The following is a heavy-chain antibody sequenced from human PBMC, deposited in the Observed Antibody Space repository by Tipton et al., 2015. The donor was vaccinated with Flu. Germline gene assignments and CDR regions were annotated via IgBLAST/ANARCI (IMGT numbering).Heavy chain of an antibody. Sequence: TLSLTCTVSGGSISSGGYYWSWIRQPPGKGLEWIGYIYYSGSTNYNPSLKSRVTISVDTSKNQFSLKLSSVTAADTAVYYCARHDSPTRGARPWGQGTLVTVSS. D-gene: IGHD1-26*01. CDR2: IYYSGST. J-gene: IGHJ5*02. CDR3: ARHDSPTRGARP. CDR1: GGSISSGGYY. V-gene: IGHV4-61*08.